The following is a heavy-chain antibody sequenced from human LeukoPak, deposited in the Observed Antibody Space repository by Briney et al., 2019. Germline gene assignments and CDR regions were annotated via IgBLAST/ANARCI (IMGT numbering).Heavy chain of an antibody. D-gene: IGHD2-15*01. V-gene: IGHV4-59*01. Sequence: SETLSLTCTVSGGSISSYYWSWIRQPPGKGLEWIGYIYYSGSTNYNPSLKSRVTISVDTSKNQFSLKLSSVTAADTAVYYCARSQTNLLYLDYRGQGTLVTVSS. CDR3: ARSQTNLLYLDY. J-gene: IGHJ4*02. CDR1: GGSISSYY. CDR2: IYYSGST.